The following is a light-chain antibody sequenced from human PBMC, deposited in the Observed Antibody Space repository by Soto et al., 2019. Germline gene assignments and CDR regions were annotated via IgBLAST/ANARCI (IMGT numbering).Light chain of an antibody. CDR1: QSISSY. J-gene: IGKJ2*01. CDR2: AAS. V-gene: IGKV1-39*01. Sequence: DIQMPQSPSSLSASVGDRVTITCRASQSISSYLNWYQQKPGKAPKLLIYAASSLQSGVPSRFSGSVSGTDFTLTISSLQPEDFATYYCQQSYSTPMYTFGQGTKLEIK. CDR3: QQSYSTPMYT.